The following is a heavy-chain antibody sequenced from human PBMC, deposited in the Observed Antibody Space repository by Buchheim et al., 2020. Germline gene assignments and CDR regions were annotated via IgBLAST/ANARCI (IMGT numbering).Heavy chain of an antibody. CDR2: INHSGST. J-gene: IGHJ6*03. Sequence: QVQLQQWGAGLLKPSETLSLTCAVYGGSFSGYYWSWIRQPPGKGLVWIGEINHSGSTNYNPSLKSRATISVDTSKNQFSLKLSSVTAADTAVYYCARGLSGGYYYYYMDVWGKGTT. D-gene: IGHD3-10*02. CDR1: GGSFSGYY. V-gene: IGHV4-34*01. CDR3: ARGLSGGYYYYYMDV.